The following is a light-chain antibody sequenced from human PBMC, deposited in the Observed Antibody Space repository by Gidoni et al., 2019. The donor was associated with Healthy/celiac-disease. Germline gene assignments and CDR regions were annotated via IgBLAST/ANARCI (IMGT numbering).Light chain of an antibody. CDR1: SSNIGAGYD. Sequence: QSVLTQPPSGSGPPGQRVTTSCTGSSSNIGAGYDVHWYQQLPGTAPKLLIYGNSNRPSGVPDRFSGSKSGTSASLAITGLQAEDEADYYCQSYDSSLSGSVVFGGGTKLTVL. CDR3: QSYDSSLSGSVV. J-gene: IGLJ2*01. V-gene: IGLV1-40*01. CDR2: GNS.